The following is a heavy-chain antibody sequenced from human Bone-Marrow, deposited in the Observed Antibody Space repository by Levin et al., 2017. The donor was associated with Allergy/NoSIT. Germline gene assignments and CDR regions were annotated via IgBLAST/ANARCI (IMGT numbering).Heavy chain of an antibody. CDR3: ARNGVGTAAGTP. V-gene: IGHV3-66*01. Sequence: PGGSLRLSCAASGFSVGYNYMTWVRQPPGKGLEWVSLIYSGGDTQYADSVKGRFTISRDNSRNTLYLQMNSLRGDDTAVYYCARNGVGTAAGTPWGQGTLVTVSS. CDR1: GFSVGYNY. D-gene: IGHD6-13*01. CDR2: IYSGGDT. J-gene: IGHJ4*02.